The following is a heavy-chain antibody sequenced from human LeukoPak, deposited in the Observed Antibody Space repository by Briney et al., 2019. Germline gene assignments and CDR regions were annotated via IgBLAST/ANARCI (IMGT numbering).Heavy chain of an antibody. CDR2: IKQDGSEK. J-gene: IGHJ4*02. Sequence: PGGSLRLSCAASGFTFSSYWMSWVRQAPGKGLEWVANIKQDGSEKYYVDSVKGRFTISRDNAKNSLYLQMNSLRAEDTAVYYCAKDWGYCSSTRCPTPLDYWGQGTLVTVSS. V-gene: IGHV3-7*01. CDR3: AKDWGYCSSTRCPTPLDY. D-gene: IGHD2-2*01. CDR1: GFTFSSYW.